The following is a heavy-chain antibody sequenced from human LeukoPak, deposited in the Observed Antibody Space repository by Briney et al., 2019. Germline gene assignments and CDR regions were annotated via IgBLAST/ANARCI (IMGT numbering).Heavy chain of an antibody. Sequence: PSETLSLTCAVYGGSFSGYYWSWIRQAPGKGLEWIGEINHSGSTNYNPSLKSRVTISVDTSKNQFSLKLSSVTAADTAVYYCASLRRHSYPPWGQGTLVNVSS. J-gene: IGHJ4*02. CDR2: INHSGST. D-gene: IGHD5-18*01. CDR1: GGSFSGYY. CDR3: ASLRRHSYPP. V-gene: IGHV4-34*01.